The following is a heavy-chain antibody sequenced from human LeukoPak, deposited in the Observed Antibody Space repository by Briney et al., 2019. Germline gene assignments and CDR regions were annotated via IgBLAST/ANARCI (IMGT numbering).Heavy chain of an antibody. V-gene: IGHV3-23*01. D-gene: IGHD6-6*01. CDR2: ISGSGGST. CDR3: AKSQAYSSSSGDAFDI. J-gene: IGHJ3*02. Sequence: PGGSLRLSCAASGFTFSDYAIHWVRQAPGKGLEWVSAISGSGGSTYYADSVKGRFTISRDNSKNTLYLQMNSLRAEDTAVYYCAKSQAYSSSSGDAFDIWGQGTMVTVSS. CDR1: GFTFSDYA.